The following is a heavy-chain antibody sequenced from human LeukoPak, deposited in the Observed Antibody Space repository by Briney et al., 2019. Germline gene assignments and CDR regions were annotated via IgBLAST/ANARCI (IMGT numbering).Heavy chain of an antibody. CDR1: GYTFTNYG. D-gene: IGHD3-10*01. J-gene: IGHJ4*02. V-gene: IGHV1-69*04. Sequence: RASVKVSCKASGYTFTNYGISWVRQAPGQGLEWMGRIIPILGIANYAQKFQGRVTITADKSTSTAYMELSSLRSEDTAVYYCARDPHQGSGPYYFDYWGQGTLVTVSS. CDR3: ARDPHQGSGPYYFDY. CDR2: IIPILGIA.